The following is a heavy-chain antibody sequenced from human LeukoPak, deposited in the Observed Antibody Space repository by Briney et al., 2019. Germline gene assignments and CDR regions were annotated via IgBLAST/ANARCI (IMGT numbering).Heavy chain of an antibody. J-gene: IGHJ4*02. Sequence: PGGSLRLSCVASGFTFSSYSMNWVRQAPGKGLEWVSHISSSTGTTIYYSDSVKGRFTISRDNAKNSLYLQMNSLRAEDTAVYYCASSSGWKNYWGQGTLVTVSS. V-gene: IGHV3-48*01. CDR3: ASSSGWKNY. CDR2: ISSSTGTTI. D-gene: IGHD6-19*01. CDR1: GFTFSSYS.